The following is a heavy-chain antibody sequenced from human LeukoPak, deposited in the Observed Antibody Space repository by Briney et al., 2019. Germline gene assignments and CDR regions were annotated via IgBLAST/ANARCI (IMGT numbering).Heavy chain of an antibody. D-gene: IGHD3-22*01. J-gene: IGHJ4*02. Sequence: ASVKVSCKASGYTFTSYYMHWVRQAPGQGLEWMGIINPSGGSTSYAQKFQGRVTMTRDMYTSTVYMELSSLRPEDTAVYYCALSSGYFRSFDYWGQGTLVTVSS. V-gene: IGHV1-46*01. CDR2: INPSGGST. CDR3: ALSSGYFRSFDY. CDR1: GYTFTSYY.